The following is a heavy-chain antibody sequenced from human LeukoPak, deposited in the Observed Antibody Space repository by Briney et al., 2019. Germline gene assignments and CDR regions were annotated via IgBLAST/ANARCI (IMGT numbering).Heavy chain of an antibody. V-gene: IGHV3-30*18. CDR1: GFTFSSYG. Sequence: GGSLRLSCAASGFTFSSYGMHWVRQAPGKGLEWVAVISYDGSNKYYADSVKGRFTISRDNSKNTLYLQMNSLRAEGTAVYYCAKSRVVDSSGWYPYFDYWGQGTLVTVSS. D-gene: IGHD6-19*01. CDR2: ISYDGSNK. J-gene: IGHJ4*02. CDR3: AKSRVVDSSGWYPYFDY.